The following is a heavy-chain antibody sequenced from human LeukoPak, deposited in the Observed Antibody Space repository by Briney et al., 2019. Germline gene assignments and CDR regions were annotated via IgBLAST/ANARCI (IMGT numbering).Heavy chain of an antibody. CDR1: GGSIRSYY. D-gene: IGHD3-3*01. V-gene: IGHV4-59*12. Sequence: SETLSLTCTVSGGSIRSYYCSWIRQPPGKGLEWVGYVYYSGSTSYNPSLKSRVTISVDASKNQFSLKLSSVTAADTAVYYCARGDFWSGYYPYFDYWGQGTLVTVSS. CDR3: ARGDFWSGYYPYFDY. J-gene: IGHJ4*02. CDR2: VYYSGST.